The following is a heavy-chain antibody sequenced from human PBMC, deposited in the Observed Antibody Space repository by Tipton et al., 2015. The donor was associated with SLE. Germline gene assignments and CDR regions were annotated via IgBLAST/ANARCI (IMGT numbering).Heavy chain of an antibody. J-gene: IGHJ4*02. D-gene: IGHD6-25*01. V-gene: IGHV3-30*18. Sequence: SLRLSCAVSGFTFSFYGMHWVRQAPGKGLEWVAFISYEGSNKYYVDSVKGRFTISRDNSKNTLYLQMNSLRAEDTAVYYCAKDRGAALLDWGQGTLVTVSS. CDR3: AKDRGAALLD. CDR1: GFTFSFYG. CDR2: ISYEGSNK.